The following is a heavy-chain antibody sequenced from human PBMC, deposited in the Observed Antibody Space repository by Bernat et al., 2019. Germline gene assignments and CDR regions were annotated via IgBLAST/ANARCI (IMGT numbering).Heavy chain of an antibody. V-gene: IGHV1-69*01. D-gene: IGHD2-2*01. CDR3: ARGVVVPSAINYYYYYMDV. CDR1: GGTFSSYA. Sequence: QVQLVQSGAEVKKPGSSVKVSCKASGGTFSSYAISWVRQAPGQGLEWMGGIIPIFGTANYAQKFQGRVTIPADESTSTAYMELSSLRSADTSVYYCARGVVVPSAINYYYYYMDVWGKGTTLTVSS. J-gene: IGHJ6*03. CDR2: IIPIFGTA.